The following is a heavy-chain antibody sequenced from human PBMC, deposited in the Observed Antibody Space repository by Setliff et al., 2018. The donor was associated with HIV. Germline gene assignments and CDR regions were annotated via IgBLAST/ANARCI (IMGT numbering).Heavy chain of an antibody. CDR3: ARDNEQMAVPGAVFDY. Sequence: KTSETLSLTCTVSGGSISTTSSYWGWIRQSPGKGLEWIANIYYRGNTYYNPSLKRRVTISVDTSKNQFSLKLDSVTAADTAVYYCARDNEQMAVPGAVFDYWGQGTLGTVSS. V-gene: IGHV4-39*07. J-gene: IGHJ4*02. D-gene: IGHD6-19*01. CDR1: GGSISTTSSY. CDR2: IYYRGNT.